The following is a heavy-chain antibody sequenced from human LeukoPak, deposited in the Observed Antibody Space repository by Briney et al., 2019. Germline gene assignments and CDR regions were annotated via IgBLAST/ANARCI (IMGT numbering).Heavy chain of an antibody. CDR2: IYYSGGT. V-gene: IGHV4-59*11. D-gene: IGHD4-17*01. J-gene: IGHJ2*01. CDR3: ARDGDYDWYFDL. Sequence: SETLSLTCTVSGGSISGHYWSWIRQPPGKGLEWIGYIYYSGGTTYNPSLKGRTTISLDTSKSQFSLKLNSVTAADTAVYYCARDGDYDWYFDLWGRGTLVTVSS. CDR1: GGSISGHY.